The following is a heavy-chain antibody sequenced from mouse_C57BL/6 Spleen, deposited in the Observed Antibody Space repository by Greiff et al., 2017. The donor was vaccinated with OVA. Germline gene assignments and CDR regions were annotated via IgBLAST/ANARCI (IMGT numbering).Heavy chain of an antibody. D-gene: IGHD1-1*01. CDR3: ARTHPDYYGSSYVGDYYAMDY. J-gene: IGHJ4*01. CDR2: IDPANGNT. Sequence: VQLKESVAELVRPGASVKLSCTASGFNIKNTYMHWVKQRPEQGLEWIGRIDPANGNTKYAPKFQGKATITADTSSNTAYLQLSSLTSEDTAIYYCARTHPDYYGSSYVGDYYAMDYWGQGTSVTVSS. V-gene: IGHV14-3*01. CDR1: GFNIKNTY.